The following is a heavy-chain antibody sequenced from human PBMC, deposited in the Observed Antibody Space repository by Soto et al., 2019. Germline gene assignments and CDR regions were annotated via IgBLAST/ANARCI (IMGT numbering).Heavy chain of an antibody. CDR2: IIPIFGTA. Sequence: QVQLVQSGAEVKKPGSSVKVSCKASGGTFSSYAISWVRQAPGQGLEWMGGIIPIFGTANYAQKFQGRVTITADESTSTAYMELSSLRSEDTAVYYCARDSRCPNFWRDGMDVWGQGTTVTVSS. CDR1: GGTFSSYA. CDR3: ARDSRCPNFWRDGMDV. D-gene: IGHD3-3*01. J-gene: IGHJ6*02. V-gene: IGHV1-69*01.